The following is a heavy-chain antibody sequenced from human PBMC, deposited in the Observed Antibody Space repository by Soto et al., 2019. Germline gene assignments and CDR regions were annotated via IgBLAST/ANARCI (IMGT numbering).Heavy chain of an antibody. CDR3: ASSIAAAGTLHYYGMDV. D-gene: IGHD6-13*01. CDR2: IIPIFGTA. CDR1: GGTFSSYA. V-gene: IGHV1-69*01. J-gene: IGHJ6*02. Sequence: QVQLVQSGAEVKKPGSSVRVSCKASGGTFSSYAISWVRQAPGQGLEWMGGIIPIFGTANYAQKFQGRVTITADESTSTSYTELSSLRSEDTAVYYCASSIAAAGTLHYYGMDVWSQGTTFTVSS.